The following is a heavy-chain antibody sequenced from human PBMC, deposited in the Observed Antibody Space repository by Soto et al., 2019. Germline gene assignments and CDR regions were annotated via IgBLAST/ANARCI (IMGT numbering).Heavy chain of an antibody. CDR3: ARDWAAAGPFDY. V-gene: IGHV1-18*01. D-gene: IGHD6-13*01. CDR2: ISAYNGNT. CDR1: GYTFTSYG. Sequence: QVQLVQSGAEVKKPGASVKVSCKASGYTFTSYGISWVRQAPGQGLEWMGWISAYNGNTNYAQKLQGRVTMTTGTSTSTAYMERRTLRSDDTAVYSCARDWAAAGPFDYWGQGTLVTVSS. J-gene: IGHJ4*02.